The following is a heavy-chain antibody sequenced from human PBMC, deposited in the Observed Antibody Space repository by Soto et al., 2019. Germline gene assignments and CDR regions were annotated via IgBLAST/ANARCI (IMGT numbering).Heavy chain of an antibody. J-gene: IGHJ4*02. Sequence: GEALQTSCEGCGYKVASYWSAWVHQMPGKGLELMGIIYPSDSDTRYRPSFQGQVTISADKSISSAYLQWSSLRASDTAMYYCARGGVSTRTFDYWGKGTPVTVSS. CDR1: GYKVASYW. D-gene: IGHD3-3*01. V-gene: IGHV5-51*07. CDR3: ARGGVSTRTFDY. CDR2: IYPSDSDT.